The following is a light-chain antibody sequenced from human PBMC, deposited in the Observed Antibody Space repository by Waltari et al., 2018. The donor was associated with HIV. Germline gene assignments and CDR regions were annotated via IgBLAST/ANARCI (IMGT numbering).Light chain of an antibody. Sequence: EIVLTQSPATLSLSPGQRAPLSCRASQRVSNFLAWYQQKPGQAPRLLIYGASNRATGIPARFSGSGSRTDFTLTISSLEPEDFAVYYCQQRSDWAYTFGQGTKLEMK. CDR1: QRVSNF. CDR3: QQRSDWAYT. CDR2: GAS. J-gene: IGKJ2*01. V-gene: IGKV3-11*01.